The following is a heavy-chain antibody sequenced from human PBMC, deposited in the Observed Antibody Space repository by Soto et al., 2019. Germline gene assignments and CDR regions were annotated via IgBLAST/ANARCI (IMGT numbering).Heavy chain of an antibody. J-gene: IGHJ5*02. V-gene: IGHV5-51*01. CDR1: GYSFTSYW. D-gene: IGHD6-19*01. CDR2: IYPGDSDT. CDR3: ARHPIAVAVSPLNWFDP. Sequence: PGESLKISCKGSGYSFTSYWIGWVRQMPGKGLEWMGIIYPGDSDTRYSPSFQGQVTISADKSISTAYLQWSSLKASDTAMYYCARHPIAVAVSPLNWFDPWGQGTLVTVSS.